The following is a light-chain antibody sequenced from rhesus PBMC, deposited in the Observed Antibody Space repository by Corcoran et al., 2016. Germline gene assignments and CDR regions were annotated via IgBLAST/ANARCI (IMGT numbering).Light chain of an antibody. CDR3: QQGNSNPLT. CDR2: YAN. V-gene: IGKV1-32*02. J-gene: IGKJ4*01. Sequence: DSQMSQSPSSLSASVGDRVTITCRASQGISRYLNWYQQKPGKAPKLLINYANSLARGVPSRFSGSGSGTDFTLPIRSLQPEDFATYYCQQGNSNPLTFGRVTKVEIK. CDR1: QGISRY.